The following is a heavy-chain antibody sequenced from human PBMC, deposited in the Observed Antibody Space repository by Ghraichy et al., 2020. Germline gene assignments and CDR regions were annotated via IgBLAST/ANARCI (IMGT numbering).Heavy chain of an antibody. Sequence: GESLNISCAASGFTFSDYYMSWFRQAPGKGLEWVSYISSRSGTTTYYADSVRGRFTTSRDNAKNSLSLQMNSLSAEDTTVYYCARLAIIAAAGTVDSWGQGTLVTVSS. CDR2: ISSRSGTTT. V-gene: IGHV3-11*01. D-gene: IGHD6-13*01. J-gene: IGHJ4*02. CDR1: GFTFSDYY. CDR3: ARLAIIAAAGTVDS.